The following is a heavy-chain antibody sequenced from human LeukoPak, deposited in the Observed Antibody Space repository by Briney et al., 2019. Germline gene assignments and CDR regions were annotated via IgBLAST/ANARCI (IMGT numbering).Heavy chain of an antibody. Sequence: PGGSLSLSCVASGFTLSTYWMSWFRQAPGKGLEWVANIKQDGSEKYYVDSVKGRFTISRDNAQNSVYLQMNSLRVEDTAVYYCGRGGAAASYWGQGALVTVSS. CDR3: GRGGAAASY. V-gene: IGHV3-7*01. J-gene: IGHJ4*02. CDR2: IKQDGSEK. CDR1: GFTLSTYW. D-gene: IGHD6-25*01.